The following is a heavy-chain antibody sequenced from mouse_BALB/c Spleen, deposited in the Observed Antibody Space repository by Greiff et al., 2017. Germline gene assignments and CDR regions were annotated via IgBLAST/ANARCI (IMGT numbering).Heavy chain of an antibody. J-gene: IGHJ3*01. CDR3: TRTITTATAWFAY. D-gene: IGHD1-2*01. V-gene: IGHV1S127*01. CDR2: IDPSDSYT. CDR1: GYTFTSYW. Sequence: QVQLQQPGAELVKPGASVKMSCKASGYTFTSYWMHWVKQRPGQGLEWIGVIDPSDSYTSYNQKFKGKATLTVDTSSSTAYMQLSSLTSEDSAVYYCTRTITTATAWFAYWGQGTLVTVSA.